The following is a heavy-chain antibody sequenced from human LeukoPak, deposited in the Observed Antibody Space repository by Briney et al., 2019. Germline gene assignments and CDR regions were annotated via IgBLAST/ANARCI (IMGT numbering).Heavy chain of an antibody. CDR3: FTDYG. V-gene: IGHV3-15*01. J-gene: IGHJ4*02. CDR1: GFTSSNAW. Sequence: GGSLRLSCAASGFTSSNAWMHWIRQAPGKGLEWVGRIKSKTAGGTTDYAAPVKGRFHISRDDSENMLYLQMNSLQTEDTALYYCFTDYGGGEGTLVTVSS. CDR2: IKSKTAGGTT. D-gene: IGHD4-17*01.